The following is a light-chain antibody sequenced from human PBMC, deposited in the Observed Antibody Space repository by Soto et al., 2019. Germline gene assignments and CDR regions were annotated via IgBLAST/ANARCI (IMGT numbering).Light chain of an antibody. CDR1: HSVSSR. V-gene: IGKV3-15*01. J-gene: IGKJ4*01. CDR2: GAS. CDR3: QHYTNWPLT. Sequence: EIVMTQSPATLSVSPGERATLSCRASHSVSSRLAWYQQKPGQAPRLLIYGASTRATGLPARFSGSGSGTEFTLTISILQSEDFAVYYCQHYTNWPLTFGGGTKVDIK.